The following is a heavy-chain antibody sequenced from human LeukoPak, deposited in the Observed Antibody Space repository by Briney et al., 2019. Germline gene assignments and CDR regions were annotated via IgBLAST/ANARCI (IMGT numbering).Heavy chain of an antibody. D-gene: IGHD3-10*01. Sequence: SETLSLTCTVSGGSISSSSAYWGWIRQPPGKGLEWIGSIYYSKNTYYNPSLKSRVTISADTSKNQFSLTLGSVSATDTAVYYCARGDPGVIITPFDYWGQGTLVTVSS. J-gene: IGHJ4*02. CDR3: ARGDPGVIITPFDY. V-gene: IGHV4-39*02. CDR1: GGSISSSSAY. CDR2: IYYSKNT.